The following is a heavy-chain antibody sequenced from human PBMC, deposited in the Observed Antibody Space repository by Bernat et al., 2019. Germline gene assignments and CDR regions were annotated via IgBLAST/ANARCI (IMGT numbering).Heavy chain of an antibody. V-gene: IGHV3-48*03. CDR3: ARDMYRRGGYGAPPPFDY. CDR2: ISSSGSTI. D-gene: IGHD4-17*01. CDR1: GFTFSSYE. Sequence: EVQLVESGGGLVQPGGSLRLSCAASGFTFSSYEMNWVRQAPGKGLEWVSYISSSGSTIYYADSVKGRFTISRDNAKNSLYLQMNSLRAEDTAVYYCARDMYRRGGYGAPPPFDYWGQGTLVTVSS. J-gene: IGHJ4*02.